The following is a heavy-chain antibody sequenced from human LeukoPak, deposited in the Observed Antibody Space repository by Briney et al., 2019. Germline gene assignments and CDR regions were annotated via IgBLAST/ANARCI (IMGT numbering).Heavy chain of an antibody. J-gene: IGHJ4*02. Sequence: GGSLRLSCAVSGITLSNYGMTWVRQAPGKGLEWVSSISSSSSYIYYADSVKGRFTISRDNAKNSLYLQMNCLRAEDTAVYYCATEIMWELEGGYWGQGTLVTVSS. V-gene: IGHV3-21*01. CDR1: GITLSNYG. D-gene: IGHD1-26*01. CDR2: ISSSSSYI. CDR3: ATEIMWELEGGY.